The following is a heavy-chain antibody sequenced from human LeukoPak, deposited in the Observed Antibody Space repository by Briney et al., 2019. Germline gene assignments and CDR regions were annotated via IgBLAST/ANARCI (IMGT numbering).Heavy chain of an antibody. Sequence: SETLSLTCTVSGGSISSSYSYWGWIRQPPGKGLEWIASIYYSGSTYYNPSLKSRVTISVDTFKNQFSLKLSSVTAADTAVYYCARNMGMHYYYGMDVWGQGTTVTVSS. D-gene: IGHD7-27*01. CDR2: IYYSGST. V-gene: IGHV4-39*07. CDR3: ARNMGMHYYYGMDV. CDR1: GGSISSSYSY. J-gene: IGHJ6*02.